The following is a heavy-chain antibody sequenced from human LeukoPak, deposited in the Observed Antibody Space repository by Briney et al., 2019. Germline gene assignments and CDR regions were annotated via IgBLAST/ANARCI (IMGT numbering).Heavy chain of an antibody. J-gene: IGHJ5*02. Sequence: PSETLSLTCTVSGGSISSSSYYWGWIRQPPGTGLEWLGSIYYSGSTYYNPSLKSRVTISVDTSKNQFSLKLSSVTAADTAVYYCARSRETSYCSSTSCRVRGFDPWGQGTLVTVSS. D-gene: IGHD2-2*01. CDR3: ARSRETSYCSSTSCRVRGFDP. CDR2: IYYSGST. V-gene: IGHV4-39*01. CDR1: GGSISSSSYY.